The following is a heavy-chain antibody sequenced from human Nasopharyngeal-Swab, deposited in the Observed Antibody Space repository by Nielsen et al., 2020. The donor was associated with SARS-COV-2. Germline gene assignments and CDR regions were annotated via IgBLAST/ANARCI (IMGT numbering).Heavy chain of an antibody. CDR3: ARRPHFDILTGYYFDF. Sequence: GESLKISCKGSGYIFTSYWIGWVRQMPRKGLEGMGVIYPGNSDTRYSPSFQGQVTISADKSTSTAYLQWSSLKASDTAMYFCARRPHFDILTGYYFDFWGQGTVVTVSS. V-gene: IGHV5-51*01. CDR2: IYPGNSDT. D-gene: IGHD3-9*01. CDR1: GYIFTSYW. J-gene: IGHJ4*02.